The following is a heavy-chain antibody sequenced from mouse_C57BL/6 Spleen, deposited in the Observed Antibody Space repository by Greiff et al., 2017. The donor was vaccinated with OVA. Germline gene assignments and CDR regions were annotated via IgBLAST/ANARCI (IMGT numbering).Heavy chain of an antibody. CDR2: IYPRSGNT. D-gene: IGHD4-1*01. J-gene: IGHJ2*01. V-gene: IGHV1-81*01. CDR3: ARWGGTDHFDY. CDR1: GYTFTSYG. Sequence: VQLQQSGAELARPGASVKLSCKASGYTFTSYGISWVKQRTGQGLEWIGEIYPRSGNTYYNEKFKGKATLTADKSSSTAYMELRSLTSEDSAVYFCARWGGTDHFDYWGQGTTLTVSS.